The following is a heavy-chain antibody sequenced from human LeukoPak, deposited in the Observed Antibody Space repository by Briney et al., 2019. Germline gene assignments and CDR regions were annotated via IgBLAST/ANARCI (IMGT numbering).Heavy chain of an antibody. J-gene: IGHJ4*02. CDR1: GFTFSDYY. CDR2: ISSSGSTI. V-gene: IGHV3-11*01. CDR3: ARDAYDFWSGYGYLHFDY. Sequence: KPGGSLRLSCAASGFTFSDYYMSWIRQAPGKGLEWVSYISSSGSTIYYADSVKGRFTISRDNAKNSLYLQMNSLRAEDTALYYCARDAYDFWSGYGYLHFDYWGQGTLVTVSS. D-gene: IGHD3-3*01.